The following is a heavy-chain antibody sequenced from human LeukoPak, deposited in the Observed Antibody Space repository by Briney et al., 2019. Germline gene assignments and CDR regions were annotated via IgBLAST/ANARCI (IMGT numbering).Heavy chain of an antibody. CDR3: ASANVQLGGRYYNCFDP. J-gene: IGHJ5*02. D-gene: IGHD1-1*01. V-gene: IGHV3-7*01. CDR1: GFSFSSYW. Sequence: GGSLRLSCAASGFSFSSYWMTWVRQAPGGGLEWLANIRQDGNEMYYVDSVKGRFTISRDNAKNSLYLQMNSLRPEDTAIYYCASANVQLGGRYYNCFDPWGQGNLVTVSS. CDR2: IRQDGNEM.